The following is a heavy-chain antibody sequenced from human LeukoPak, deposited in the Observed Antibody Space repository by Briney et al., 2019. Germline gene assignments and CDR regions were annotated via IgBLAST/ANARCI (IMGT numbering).Heavy chain of an antibody. D-gene: IGHD2/OR15-2a*01. CDR3: AMGARYFKYYFDY. J-gene: IGHJ4*02. V-gene: IGHV3-30*02. CDR1: GFTFSSYG. CDR2: IRYDGSNK. Sequence: GGSLRLSCAASGFTFSSYGMHWVRQAPGKGLEWVAFIRYDGSNKYYADSVKGRFTISRDNSKNTLYLQMNSLRAEDTAVYYCAMGARYFKYYFDYWGQGTLVTVP.